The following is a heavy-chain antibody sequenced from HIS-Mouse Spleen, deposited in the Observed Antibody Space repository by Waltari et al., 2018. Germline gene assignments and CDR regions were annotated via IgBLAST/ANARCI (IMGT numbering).Heavy chain of an antibody. V-gene: IGHV1-2*02. D-gene: IGHD2-8*01. CDR2: INPNSGGT. Sequence: YTFTGYYMHWVRQAPGQGLEWMGWINPNSGGTNYAQKFQGRVTMTRDTSISTAYMELSRLRSDDTAVYYCARAVLMVYADAFDIWGQGTMVTVSS. CDR1: YTFTGYY. J-gene: IGHJ3*02. CDR3: ARAVLMVYADAFDI.